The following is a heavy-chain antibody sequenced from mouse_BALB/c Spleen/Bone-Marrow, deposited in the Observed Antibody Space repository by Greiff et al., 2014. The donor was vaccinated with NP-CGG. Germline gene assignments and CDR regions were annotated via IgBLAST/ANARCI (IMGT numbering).Heavy chain of an antibody. D-gene: IGHD2-4*01. CDR2: IYPGSGST. Sequence: LKQSGSGLVRPGASVKLSCKASGYTFTSYWMHWVKQRPGQGLEWIGNIYPGSGSTNYDEKFKSKATLTVDTSSSTAYMRLSSLTSEDSAVYYCTRGGVYYDYDGAWFAYWGQGTLVTVSA. V-gene: IGHV1S22*01. CDR3: TRGGVYYDYDGAWFAY. CDR1: GYTFTSYW. J-gene: IGHJ3*01.